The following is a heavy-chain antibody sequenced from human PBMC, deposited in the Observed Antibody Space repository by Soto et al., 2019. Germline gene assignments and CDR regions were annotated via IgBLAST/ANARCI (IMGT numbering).Heavy chain of an antibody. D-gene: IGHD6-13*01. J-gene: IGHJ4*02. Sequence: PSETLSLTCAVFDYSISSGNWWGWVRQPPGKGLEWIAYMFYSGNTYYNPSLKSRVTTSVDTSKNQFSLKLYSVTAADTALYYCARHKDTSSRYLLPDYWGQGTLVTVSS. CDR3: ARHKDTSSRYLLPDY. CDR1: DYSISSGNW. CDR2: MFYSGNT. V-gene: IGHV4-28*01.